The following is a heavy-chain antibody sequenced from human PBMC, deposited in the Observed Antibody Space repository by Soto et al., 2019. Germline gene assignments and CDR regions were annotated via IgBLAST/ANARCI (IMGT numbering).Heavy chain of an antibody. CDR3: ARDLIHDSSGYPPLDY. CDR1: GYTFTSYG. D-gene: IGHD3-22*01. Sequence: GASVKVSCKASGYTFTSYGISWVRQAPGQGLEWMGWISAYNGNTNYAQKLQGRVTMTTDTSTSTAYMELRSLRSDDTAVYYCARDLIHDSSGYPPLDYWGQGTLVTVSS. J-gene: IGHJ4*02. V-gene: IGHV1-18*01. CDR2: ISAYNGNT.